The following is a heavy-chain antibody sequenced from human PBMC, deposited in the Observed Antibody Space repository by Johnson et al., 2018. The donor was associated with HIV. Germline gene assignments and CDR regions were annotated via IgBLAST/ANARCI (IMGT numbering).Heavy chain of an antibody. CDR1: GFTFSDYY. CDR2: LSSSGSTI. Sequence: QMQLVESGGGLVKPGGSLRLSCAASGFTFSDYYMSWIRQAPGKGLEWVSYLSSSGSTIYYADSVKGRFTISRDSAKNSLYMQMNSLRAEDTAVYYCAREATYWYDSSGSPYAFDIWGQGTMVTVSS. CDR3: AREATYWYDSSGSPYAFDI. J-gene: IGHJ3*02. D-gene: IGHD3-22*01. V-gene: IGHV3-11*01.